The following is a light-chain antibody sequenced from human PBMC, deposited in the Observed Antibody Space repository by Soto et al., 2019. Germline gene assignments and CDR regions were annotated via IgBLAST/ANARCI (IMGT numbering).Light chain of an antibody. CDR3: SSYTRTATRVE. J-gene: IGLJ2*01. Sequence: QSVLTQPASVSGSPGQSITISCTGTDSDIGGYNYVSWYQHHPGKAPKVLIYDVTDRPSGVSNRFSGSKSGNTASLTISGLQAEDEADYYCSSYTRTATRVEFGGGTKVTVL. CDR2: DVT. V-gene: IGLV2-14*03. CDR1: DSDIGGYNY.